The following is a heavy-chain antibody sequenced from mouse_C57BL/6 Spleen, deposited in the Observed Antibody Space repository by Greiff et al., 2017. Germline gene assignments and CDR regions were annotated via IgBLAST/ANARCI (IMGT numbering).Heavy chain of an antibody. D-gene: IGHD2-4*01. CDR3: ARSGDYDGAWFAY. CDR1: GYTFTSYW. Sequence: VQLQESGAELAKPGASVKLSCKASGYTFTSYWMHWVKQRPGQGLEWIGYINPSSGYTKYTQKFKGKATLPADKSSSTAYMQLSSLTYEDAAVYYCARSGDYDGAWFAYWGQGTLVTVSA. J-gene: IGHJ3*01. CDR2: INPSSGYT. V-gene: IGHV1-7*01.